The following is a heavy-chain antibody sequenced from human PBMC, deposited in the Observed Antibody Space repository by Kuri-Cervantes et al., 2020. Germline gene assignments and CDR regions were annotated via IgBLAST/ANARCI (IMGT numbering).Heavy chain of an antibody. CDR1: GFTFDDYG. J-gene: IGHJ4*02. CDR2: INWNGGST. CDR3: AREVSDSDFTGIVGATALDY. D-gene: IGHD1-26*01. V-gene: IGHV3-20*04. Sequence: GESLKISCAASGFTFDDYGMSWVRQAPGKGLEWVSGINWNGGSTGYADSVKGRFTISRDNSKNTLYLQMNSLRAEDTAVYYCAREVSDSDFTGIVGATALDYWGQGALVTVSS.